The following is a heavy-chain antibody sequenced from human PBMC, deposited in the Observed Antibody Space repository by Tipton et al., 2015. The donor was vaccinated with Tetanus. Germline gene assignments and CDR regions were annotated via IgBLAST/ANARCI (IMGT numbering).Heavy chain of an antibody. V-gene: IGHV3-7*01. CDR3: ARVRGYCSSTTCSGIDY. CDR2: IKQDGGEK. J-gene: IGHJ4*02. Sequence: SLRLSCAASGFSFSVAWMTWVRQVPGKGLEWVANIKQDGGEKYCVDSVKGRFTISRDNARNSLYLQMNSLRAEDTAVYYCARVRGYCSSTTCSGIDYWGQGTLVTVSS. D-gene: IGHD2-2*01. CDR1: GFSFSVAW.